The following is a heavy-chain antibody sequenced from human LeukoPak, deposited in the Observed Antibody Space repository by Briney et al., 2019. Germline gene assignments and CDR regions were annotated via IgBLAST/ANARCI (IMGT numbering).Heavy chain of an antibody. V-gene: IGHV4-59*08. CDR3: ARHPSGLSSFDY. CDR1: GGSISSYY. Sequence: SETLSLTCTVSGGSISSYYWSWIRQPPGKGLEWIGYIYYSGSTNYNPSLKSRVTISVDTSKNQFSLKLSSVTAADTAVYYCARHPSGLSSFDYWGQGTLVTVSS. CDR2: IYYSGST. D-gene: IGHD2-2*01. J-gene: IGHJ4*02.